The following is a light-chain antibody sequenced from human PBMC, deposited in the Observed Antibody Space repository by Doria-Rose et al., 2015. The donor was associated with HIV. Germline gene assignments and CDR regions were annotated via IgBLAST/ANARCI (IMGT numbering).Light chain of an antibody. CDR2: WAS. CDR1: QSLLYTSKNY. Sequence: DIRMTQSPESLGMSLGERATLNCKSNQSLLYTSKNYLAWYQQKPGQLPTLLIYWASTRHSGVPARFSGSGSETDFTLTISSLEAEDVAVYYRQQYYDTPSFGPGTTVDIK. V-gene: IGKV4-1*01. J-gene: IGKJ3*01. CDR3: QQYYDTPS.